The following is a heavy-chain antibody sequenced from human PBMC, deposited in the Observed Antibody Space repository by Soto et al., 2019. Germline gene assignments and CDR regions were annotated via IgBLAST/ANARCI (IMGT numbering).Heavy chain of an antibody. CDR2: ISSSSAYI. CDR3: ARDSKTGQGHKYYYYGMDL. CDR1: GFTFHTYT. D-gene: IGHD2-21*01. V-gene: IGHV3-21*01. Sequence: GGSLRLSCAASGFTFHTYTMNWVRQAPGKGLEWVSSISSSSAYIYYADSVKGRFTISRDNAKDSLFLQMNGLRAEDTAVYYCARDSKTGQGHKYYYYGMDLWGQGTTVTVSS. J-gene: IGHJ6*02.